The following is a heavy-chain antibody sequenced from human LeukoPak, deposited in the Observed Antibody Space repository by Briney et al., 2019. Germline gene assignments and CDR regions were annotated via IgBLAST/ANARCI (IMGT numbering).Heavy chain of an antibody. CDR3: ARTVIGTNYFDD. D-gene: IGHD6-19*01. CDR2: IGSSSTFI. CDR1: GFTLRSYS. J-gene: IGHJ4*02. Sequence: GGSLRLSCAASGFTLRSYSMNWVRQAPGKGLEWVSTIGSSSTFIYYADSVKGRFTISRDNAKNSLDLQMNSLRAEDTAVYYCARTVIGTNYFDDWGQGTLVIVSS. V-gene: IGHV3-21*01.